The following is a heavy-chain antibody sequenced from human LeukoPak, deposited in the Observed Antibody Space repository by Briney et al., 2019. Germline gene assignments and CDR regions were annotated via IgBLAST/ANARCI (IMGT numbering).Heavy chain of an antibody. J-gene: IGHJ4*02. Sequence: PGGSLRLSCAASGFTFSNYGMSWVRQAPGRGLEWVSTISGSGESTYYADSVKGRFTISRDNSKSTPYLEMNSLRVEDTAVYYCARTPSTHLWIDYWGQGTLVTVSS. D-gene: IGHD5-12*01. CDR2: ISGSGEST. CDR1: GFTFSNYG. CDR3: ARTPSTHLWIDY. V-gene: IGHV3-23*01.